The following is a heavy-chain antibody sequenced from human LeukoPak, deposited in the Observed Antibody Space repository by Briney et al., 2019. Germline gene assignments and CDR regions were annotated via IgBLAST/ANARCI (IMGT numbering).Heavy chain of an antibody. CDR2: INPSGSST. CDR1: GYTFTSYY. V-gene: IGHV1-46*01. D-gene: IGHD3-22*01. CDR3: ARGSSGYDYYYYYMDV. J-gene: IGHJ6*03. Sequence: ASVKASCKASGYTFTSYYMHWVRQAPGQGLEWMGIINPSGSSTSYAQKFQGRVTMTRDMSTSTVYMELSSLRSEDTAVYYCARGSSGYDYYYYYMDVWGKGTTVTVSS.